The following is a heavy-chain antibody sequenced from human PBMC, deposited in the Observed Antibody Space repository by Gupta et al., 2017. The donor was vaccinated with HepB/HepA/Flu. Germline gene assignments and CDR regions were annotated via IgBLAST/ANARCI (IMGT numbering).Heavy chain of an antibody. D-gene: IGHD2-2*01. V-gene: IGHV3-21*01. CDR3: ARGIVVVPAAIDY. Sequence: SYTSSNIYYADSVKGRFTVSRDNAKNSLYLHMNSLRAEDTAVYYCARGIVVVPAAIDYWGQETLVTVSS. CDR2: SYTSSNI. J-gene: IGHJ4*02.